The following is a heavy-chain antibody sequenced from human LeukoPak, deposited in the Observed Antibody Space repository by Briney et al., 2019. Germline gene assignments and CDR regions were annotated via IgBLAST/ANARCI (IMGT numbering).Heavy chain of an antibody. CDR1: GFTFSSYA. CDR2: ISSDGSKK. J-gene: IGHJ4*02. D-gene: IGHD5-24*01. Sequence: PGGSLRLSCEVSGFTFSSYAMHCVRQAPGKGLEWVAVISSDGSKKDYADSVKGRFTISRDNSKNTLYLQMNSLRAEDTAVYYCAKSGYNRFDYWGQGTLVTVSS. CDR3: AKSGYNRFDY. V-gene: IGHV3-30*04.